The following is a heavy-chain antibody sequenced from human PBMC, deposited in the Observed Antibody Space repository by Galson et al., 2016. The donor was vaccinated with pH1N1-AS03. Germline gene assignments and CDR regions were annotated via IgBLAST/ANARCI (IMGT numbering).Heavy chain of an antibody. V-gene: IGHV4-59*08. Sequence: ETLSLTCTVSGGSISGYTWSWIRQPPGKGLEWIGYIYYSGSINYNPSLRSRVTISVDTSKNQFSLKVTSVTAADTALYYCARHPEDSSTWYMSRTPFEIWGQGTMVTVSS. D-gene: IGHD6-13*01. CDR3: ARHPEDSSTWYMSRTPFEI. CDR2: IYYSGSI. J-gene: IGHJ3*02. CDR1: GGSISGYT.